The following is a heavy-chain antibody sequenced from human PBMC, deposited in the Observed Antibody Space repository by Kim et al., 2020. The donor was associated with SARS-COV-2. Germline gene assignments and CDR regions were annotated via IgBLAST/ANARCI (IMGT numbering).Heavy chain of an antibody. J-gene: IGHJ4*02. CDR1: GGTFSSYA. D-gene: IGHD3-22*01. V-gene: IGHV1-69*13. Sequence: SVKVSCKASGGTFSSYAISWVRQAPGQGLEWMGGIIPIFGTANYAQKFQGRVTITADESTSTAYMELSSLRSEDTAVYYCARDYYDSSGSLWYWGQGTLVTVSS. CDR2: IIPIFGTA. CDR3: ARDYYDSSGSLWY.